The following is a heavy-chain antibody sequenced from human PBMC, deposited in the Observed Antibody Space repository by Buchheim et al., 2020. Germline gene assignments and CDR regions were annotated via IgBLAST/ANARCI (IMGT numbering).Heavy chain of an antibody. Sequence: QVQLQQWGAGLLKPSETLSLTCAVYGGSFSGYYWSWIRQPPGKGLEWIVEINHSGSTNYNPYLKSRVTISVDTSKNQFSLKLSSVTAADTAGYYCARPKGYCSSTSCYFHYFDYWGQGTL. D-gene: IGHD2-2*01. J-gene: IGHJ4*02. CDR2: INHSGST. CDR3: ARPKGYCSSTSCYFHYFDY. V-gene: IGHV4-34*01. CDR1: GGSFSGYY.